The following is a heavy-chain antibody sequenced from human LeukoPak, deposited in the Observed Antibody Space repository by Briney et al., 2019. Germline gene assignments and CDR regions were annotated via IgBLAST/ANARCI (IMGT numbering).Heavy chain of an antibody. D-gene: IGHD1-26*01. Sequence: PSETLSLTCTVSGESTRSYYWSWIRQPAGKGLEWIGRIYAGGNTNISPSLRSRVILSVDTSKNQFSLKLISVTVADTAIYYCARGQGATVPQVGKNWFDPWGQGTRVTVSS. CDR2: IYAGGNT. J-gene: IGHJ5*02. V-gene: IGHV4-4*07. CDR1: GESTRSYY. CDR3: ARGQGATVPQVGKNWFDP.